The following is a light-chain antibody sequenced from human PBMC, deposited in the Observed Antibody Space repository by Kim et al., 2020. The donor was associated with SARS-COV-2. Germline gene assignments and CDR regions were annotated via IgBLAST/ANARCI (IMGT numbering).Light chain of an antibody. CDR3: QAWDSSTFWV. J-gene: IGLJ3*02. CDR2: QDS. CDR1: KLGDKY. V-gene: IGLV3-1*01. Sequence: SYELTQPPSVSVSPGQTASITCSGDKLGDKYASWYQQKSGQSPVLVMYQDSKRPSGIPERFSGSNSGHTATLTISGTQAMDEADYYCQAWDSSTFWVFGGGTKLTVL.